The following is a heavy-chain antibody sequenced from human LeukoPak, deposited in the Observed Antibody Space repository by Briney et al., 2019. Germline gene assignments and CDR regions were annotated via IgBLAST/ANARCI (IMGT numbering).Heavy chain of an antibody. Sequence: SQTLSLTCTVSGGSISSGSYYWSWIRQPAGKGLEWIGRMYTSGSTNYNPSLKSRVTISVDTSKNQFSLKLSSVTAADTAVYYCARGRGYCSSTSCYNYYYYMDVWGKGTTVTVSS. V-gene: IGHV4-61*02. J-gene: IGHJ6*03. CDR1: GGSISSGSYY. D-gene: IGHD2-2*02. CDR2: MYTSGST. CDR3: ARGRGYCSSTSCYNYYYYMDV.